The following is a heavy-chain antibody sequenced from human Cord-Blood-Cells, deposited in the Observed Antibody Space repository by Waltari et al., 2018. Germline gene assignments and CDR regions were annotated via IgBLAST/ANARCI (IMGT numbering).Heavy chain of an antibody. Sequence: QVQLVQSGAEVKKPGSSVKVSCKASGGTFSSYAISWVRQAPGKGTEWMGGIIPSRGIANYARKFQGRVTIPADKSTSTAYMELSSLRSEDTAVYYCARDYYGSGSYAFDIWGQGTMVTVSS. CDR2: IIPSRGIA. V-gene: IGHV1-69*10. CDR1: GGTFSSYA. CDR3: ARDYYGSGSYAFDI. J-gene: IGHJ3*02. D-gene: IGHD3-10*01.